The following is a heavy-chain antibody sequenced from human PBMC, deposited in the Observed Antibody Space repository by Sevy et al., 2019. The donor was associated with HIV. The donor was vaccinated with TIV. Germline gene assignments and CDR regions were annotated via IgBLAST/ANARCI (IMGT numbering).Heavy chain of an antibody. J-gene: IGHJ5*02. CDR3: AKEVPYYDFWSGYYDGWFDP. CDR1: GFTFSSYG. Sequence: GGSLRLSCAASGFTFSSYGMHWVRQAPGKGLEWVAVISYDGSNKYYADSVKGRFTISRDNSKNTLYLQMNSLRAEDTAWYYCAKEVPYYDFWSGYYDGWFDPWGQGTLVTVSS. D-gene: IGHD3-3*01. V-gene: IGHV3-30*18. CDR2: ISYDGSNK.